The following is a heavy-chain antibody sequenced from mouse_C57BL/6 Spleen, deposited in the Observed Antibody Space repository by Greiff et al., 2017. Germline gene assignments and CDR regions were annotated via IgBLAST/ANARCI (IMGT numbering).Heavy chain of an antibody. CDR2: IYPGSGST. CDR1: GYTFTSYW. CDR3: AQRDYAMDY. J-gene: IGHJ4*01. V-gene: IGHV1-55*01. Sequence: QVQLQQSGAELVKPGASVKMSCKASGYTFTSYWLTWVKQRPGQGLEWIGDIYPGSGSTNYNEKFKSKATLTVDTSSSTAYMQLSSLTSEDSAVYYCAQRDYAMDYWGQGTSVNGSS.